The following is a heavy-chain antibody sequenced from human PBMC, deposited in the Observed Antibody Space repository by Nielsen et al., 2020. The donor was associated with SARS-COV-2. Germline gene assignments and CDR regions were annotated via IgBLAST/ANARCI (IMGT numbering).Heavy chain of an antibody. CDR2: INQSGRT. V-gene: IGHV4-34*01. CDR3: VRQPPDANWFDP. J-gene: IGHJ5*02. CDR1: SGSFNNYY. Sequence: SETLSLTCALSSGSFNNYYWTWIRQSPGKGLEWIGEINQSGRTKYNPSLSSRVTMSVDTAKKQFSLRLTSVTAADTAVYYCVRQPPDANWFDPWGQGTLVTVSS. D-gene: IGHD2-2*01.